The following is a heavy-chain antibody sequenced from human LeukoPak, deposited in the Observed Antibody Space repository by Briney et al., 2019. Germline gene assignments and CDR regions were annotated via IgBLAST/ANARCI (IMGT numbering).Heavy chain of an antibody. Sequence: SETLSLTCTVSGGSISSYYWSWIRQPAGKGLEWIGRIYTSGSTNYNPSLKSRVTMSVDTSKNQFSLKLSSVTAADTAVYYCARDLRDYDFWSGQNAFDIWGQGTMATVSS. CDR3: ARDLRDYDFWSGQNAFDI. J-gene: IGHJ3*02. CDR2: IYTSGST. CDR1: GGSISSYY. D-gene: IGHD3-3*01. V-gene: IGHV4-4*07.